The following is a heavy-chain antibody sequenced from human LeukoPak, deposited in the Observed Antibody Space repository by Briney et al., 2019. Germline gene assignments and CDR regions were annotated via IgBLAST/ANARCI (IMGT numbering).Heavy chain of an antibody. CDR3: ARGTMNLDS. J-gene: IGHJ4*02. CDR2: INPYSGDT. D-gene: IGHD3-22*01. CDR1: GYSFTGYY. Sequence: ASVKVSCKASGYSFTGYYMHWVRQAPGQGPEWMGWINPYSGDTDYAQKFQDRVTMTRDTSISTAYMELSRLRSDDTAMYYCARGTMNLDSWGQGTLVTVSS. V-gene: IGHV1-2*02.